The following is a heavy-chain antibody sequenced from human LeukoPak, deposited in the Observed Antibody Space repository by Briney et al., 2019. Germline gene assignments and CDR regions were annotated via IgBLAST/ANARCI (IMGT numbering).Heavy chain of an antibody. D-gene: IGHD5-24*01. J-gene: IGHJ6*02. CDR2: VGHNAAGT. V-gene: IGHV3-23*01. Sequence: PGRSLRLSCAASGFTFSDYSMSWVRQAPGKGLELVAAVGHNAAGTYYADSVKGRFTISRDNSRNTMYLQMNSLTAEDTAVYYCAKACLVATTPGRGMDVWGQGTTVAVSS. CDR1: GFTFSDYS. CDR3: AKACLVATTPGRGMDV.